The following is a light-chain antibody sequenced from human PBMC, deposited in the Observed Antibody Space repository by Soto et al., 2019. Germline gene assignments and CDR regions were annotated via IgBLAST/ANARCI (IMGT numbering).Light chain of an antibody. Sequence: EIVLTQSPGTLAFSPGERATLSCRASQSVSSNYLAWYQHKPGQAPRLLIYGASRGATGIPDRFSGSGSGTDFTLTISRREPEDFPGYYCQQYGSPPPTFGQGTKVELK. CDR3: QQYGSPPPT. J-gene: IGKJ1*01. CDR2: GAS. V-gene: IGKV3-20*01. CDR1: QSVSSNY.